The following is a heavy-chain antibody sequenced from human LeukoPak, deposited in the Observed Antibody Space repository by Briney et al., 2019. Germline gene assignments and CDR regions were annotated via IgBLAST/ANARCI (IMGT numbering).Heavy chain of an antibody. J-gene: IGHJ6*02. CDR2: ISGSGGST. CDR1: GFTFSNAW. D-gene: IGHD6-6*01. CDR3: AKGCRFFRPGAARPDYYYYYGMDV. V-gene: IGHV3-23*01. Sequence: QTGGSLRLSCAASGFTFSNAWMSWVRQAPGKGLEWVSAISGSGGSTYYADSVKGRFTISRDNSKNTLYLQMNSLRAEDTAVYYCAKGCRFFRPGAARPDYYYYYGMDVWGQGTTVTVSS.